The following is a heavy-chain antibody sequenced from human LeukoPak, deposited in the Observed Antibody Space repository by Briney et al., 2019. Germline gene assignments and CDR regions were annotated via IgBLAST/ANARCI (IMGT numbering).Heavy chain of an antibody. CDR2: INHSGST. D-gene: IGHD2-2*02. CDR1: GGSFSGYY. V-gene: IGHV4-34*01. Sequence: PSETLSLTCAVYGGSFSGYYWSWIRQPPGKGPEWIGEINHSGSTNYNPPLKSRVTISVDTSKNQFSLKLSSVTAADTAVYYCASTGTGVVPAAIGYWGQGTLVTVSS. CDR3: ASTGTGVVPAAIGY. J-gene: IGHJ4*02.